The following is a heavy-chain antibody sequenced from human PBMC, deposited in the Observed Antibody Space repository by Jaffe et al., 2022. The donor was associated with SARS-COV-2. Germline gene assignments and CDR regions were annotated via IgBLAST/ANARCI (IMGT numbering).Heavy chain of an antibody. D-gene: IGHD6-6*01. CDR3: ARMGQLARRYYYGMDV. J-gene: IGHJ6*02. V-gene: IGHV4-61*02. CDR2: IYTSGST. CDR1: GGSISSGSYY. Sequence: QVQLQESGPGLVKPSQTLSLTCTVSGGSISSGSYYWSWIRQPAGKGLEWIGRIYTSGSTNYNPSLKSRVTISVDTSKNQFSLKLSSVTAADTAVYYCARMGQLARRYYYGMDVWGQGTTVTVSS.